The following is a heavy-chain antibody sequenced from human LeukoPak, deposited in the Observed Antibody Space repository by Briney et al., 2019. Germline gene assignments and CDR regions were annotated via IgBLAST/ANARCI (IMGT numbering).Heavy chain of an antibody. CDR1: EFTFSSYS. J-gene: IGHJ5*02. D-gene: IGHD6-13*01. CDR3: ARTLYSSSWFDP. CDR2: ISYDGSNK. Sequence: GGSLRLSCAASEFTFSSYSMNWVRQAPGKGLEWVAVISYDGSNKYYADSVKGRFTISRDNSKNTLYLQMNSLRAEDTAVYYCARTLYSSSWFDPWGQGTLVTVSS. V-gene: IGHV3-30*03.